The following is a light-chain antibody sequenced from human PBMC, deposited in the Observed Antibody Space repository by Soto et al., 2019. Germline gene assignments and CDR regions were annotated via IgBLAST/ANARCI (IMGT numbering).Light chain of an antibody. CDR3: QQYNSYSRT. Sequence: DIQMTQSPSTLSTSVGDRVTITCRASQSVGQWLAWYQQKPGKAPKLLIYKASSLESGVPSRFNGSGSGTEFTLTISSLQPDDFATYYCQQYNSYSRTFGKGPRWIS. J-gene: IGKJ1*01. CDR2: KAS. CDR1: QSVGQW. V-gene: IGKV1-5*03.